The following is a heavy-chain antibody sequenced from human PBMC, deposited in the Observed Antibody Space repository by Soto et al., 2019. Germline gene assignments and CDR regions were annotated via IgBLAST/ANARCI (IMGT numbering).Heavy chain of an antibody. Sequence: SETLSLTCTVSGGSISSYYWSWIRQPPGKGLEWIGYIYYSGSTNYNPSLKSRVTISVDTSKNQFSLKLSSVTAADTAVYYCARGVITIFGVPSYYYYYMDVWGKGTTVTVSS. CDR3: ARGVITIFGVPSYYYYYMDV. CDR1: GGSISSYY. V-gene: IGHV4-59*01. CDR2: IYYSGST. J-gene: IGHJ6*03. D-gene: IGHD3-3*01.